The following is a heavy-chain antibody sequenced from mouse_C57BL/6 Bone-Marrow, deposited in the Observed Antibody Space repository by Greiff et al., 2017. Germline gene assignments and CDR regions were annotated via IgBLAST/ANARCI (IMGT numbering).Heavy chain of an antibody. V-gene: IGHV5-15*01. Sequence: EVKLVESGGGLVQPGGSLKLSCAASGFTFSDYGMAWVRQAPRKGPEWVAFISNLAYSIYYADTVTGRFTISRENAKNTLYLEMSSLRSEDTAMYYCARHGGVQYFDVWGTGTTVTVSS. J-gene: IGHJ1*03. CDR2: ISNLAYSI. CDR1: GFTFSDYG. CDR3: ARHGGVQYFDV.